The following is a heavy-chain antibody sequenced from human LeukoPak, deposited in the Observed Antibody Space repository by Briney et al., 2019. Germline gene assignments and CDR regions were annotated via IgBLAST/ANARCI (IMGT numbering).Heavy chain of an antibody. CDR2: INPSGGST. CDR3: ARENCSGGSCGGMDV. V-gene: IGHV1-46*01. J-gene: IGHJ6*02. D-gene: IGHD2-15*01. CDR1: GYTFTSYY. Sequence: ASVKVSCKASGYTFTSYYMHWVRQAPGQGLEWMGIINPSGGSTSYAQKFQGGVTMTRDTSTSTVYMELSSLRSEDTAVYYCARENCSGGSCGGMDVWGQGTTVTVSS.